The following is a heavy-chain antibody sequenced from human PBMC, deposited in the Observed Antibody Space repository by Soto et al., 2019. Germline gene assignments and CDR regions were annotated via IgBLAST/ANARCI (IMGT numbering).Heavy chain of an antibody. D-gene: IGHD3-3*01. CDR2: INPSGGST. CDR1: GYTFTSYY. CDR3: ARESTTYYDFWSGYSGDYYYYGMDV. Sequence: GASVKVSCKASGYTFTSYYMHWVRQAPGQGLEWMGIINPSGGSTSYAQKFQGRVTMTRDTSTSTVYMELSRLRSDDTAVYYCARESTTYYDFWSGYSGDYYYYGMDVWGQGTMVTVSS. J-gene: IGHJ6*02. V-gene: IGHV1-46*01.